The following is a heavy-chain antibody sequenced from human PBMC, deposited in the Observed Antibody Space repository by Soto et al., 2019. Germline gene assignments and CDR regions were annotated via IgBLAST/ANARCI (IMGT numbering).Heavy chain of an antibody. CDR2: IYYTGST. J-gene: IGHJ5*02. CDR3: ARASGCSDGSCAFDP. D-gene: IGHD2-15*01. Sequence: QVQLQESGPGLVKPSETLSLTCSVSGGSISSYYWSWIRQPPGKGLEWIGYIYYTGSTNSNLSLKTRSTISIDTSKNQFSLRLTSVTAEDTAVYYCARASGCSDGSCAFDPWGQGTLVTVSS. CDR1: GGSISSYY. V-gene: IGHV4-59*01.